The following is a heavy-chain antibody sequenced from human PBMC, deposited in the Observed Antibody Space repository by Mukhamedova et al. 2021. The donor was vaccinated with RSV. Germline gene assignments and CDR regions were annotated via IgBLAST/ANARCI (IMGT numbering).Heavy chain of an antibody. CDR3: ARASTTSYYDSDGYYKFYFVY. D-gene: IGHD3-22*01. Sequence: IRQSPGKGLEWIGYIYYSGSTYYNPSLKSRVTISLDTSKNQFSLKLSSVTAADTAVYYCARASTTSYYDSDGYYKFYFVYWGQG. J-gene: IGHJ4*02. V-gene: IGHV4-30-4*01. CDR2: IYYSGST.